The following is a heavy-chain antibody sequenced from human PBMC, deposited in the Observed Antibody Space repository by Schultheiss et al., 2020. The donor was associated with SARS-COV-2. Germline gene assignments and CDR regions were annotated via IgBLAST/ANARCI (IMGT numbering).Heavy chain of an antibody. CDR2: IYTSGST. V-gene: IGHV4-61*02. CDR1: GGSISSGGYY. CDR3: ARTSFKGDYVWGSYRSNWFDP. D-gene: IGHD3-16*02. J-gene: IGHJ5*02. Sequence: LRLSCTVSGGSISSGGYYWSWIRQPPEKGLEWIGSIYTSGSTNYNPSLKSRVTMSVDTSKNQFSLKLSSVTAADTAVYYCARTSFKGDYVWGSYRSNWFDPWGQGTLVTVSS.